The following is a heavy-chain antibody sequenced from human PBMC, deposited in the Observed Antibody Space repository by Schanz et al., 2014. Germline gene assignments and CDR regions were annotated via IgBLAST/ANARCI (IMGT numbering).Heavy chain of an antibody. CDR1: GFTFSDYY. CDR2: INGGGETT. J-gene: IGHJ6*02. Sequence: KLVESGGGLVQPGRSLRLSCAASGFTFSDYYMTWIRQAPGKGLEWVSYINGGGETTYYADSVRGRFTISRDNAKNSLFLQMNSLRAEDTAKYYCARGNYGMDVWGQGTTVTVSS. CDR3: ARGNYGMDV. V-gene: IGHV3-11*01.